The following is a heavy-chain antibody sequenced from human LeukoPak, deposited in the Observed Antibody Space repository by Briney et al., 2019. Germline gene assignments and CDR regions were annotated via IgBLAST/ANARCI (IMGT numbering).Heavy chain of an antibody. CDR3: ARDSADFDFWSGSHFDY. D-gene: IGHD3-3*01. CDR1: GGSISSGGYY. V-gene: IGHV4-30-2*01. J-gene: IGHJ4*02. Sequence: PSETLSLTCTVSGGSISSGGYYWSWIRQPPGKGLEWIGYIYHSGSTYYNPSLKSRVTISVDRSKNQFSLKLSSVTAADTAVYYCARDSADFDFWSGSHFDYWGQGTLVTVSS. CDR2: IYHSGST.